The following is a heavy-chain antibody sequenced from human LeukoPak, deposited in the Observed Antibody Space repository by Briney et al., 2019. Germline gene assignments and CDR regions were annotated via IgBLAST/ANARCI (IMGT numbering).Heavy chain of an antibody. CDR2: INQDGSEM. CDR1: GFTFSSYW. J-gene: IGHJ4*02. V-gene: IGHV3-7*01. CDR3: ARPWYSSSWYPFDY. D-gene: IGHD6-13*01. Sequence: GGALRLSCAASGFTFSSYWMTWVRQAPGKGLEWVANINQDGSEMNYVDSVKGRFTISRDNAKNSLFLQMNSLRVEDTAVYYCARPWYSSSWYPFDYWGQGNLVTVSS.